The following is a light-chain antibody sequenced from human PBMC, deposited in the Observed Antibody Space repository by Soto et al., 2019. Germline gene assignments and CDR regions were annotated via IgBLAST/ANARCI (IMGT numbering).Light chain of an antibody. CDR2: GNS. J-gene: IGLJ1*01. Sequence: QSVLTQPPSVSGAPGQRVTSSCTGSSSNIGAGYDVHWYQQLPGTAPKLLIYGNSNRPSGVPDRFSGSKSGTSASLAITGLQAEDEADYYCQSYDNRLSGYVFGTGTKLTVL. CDR1: SSNIGAGYD. CDR3: QSYDNRLSGYV. V-gene: IGLV1-40*01.